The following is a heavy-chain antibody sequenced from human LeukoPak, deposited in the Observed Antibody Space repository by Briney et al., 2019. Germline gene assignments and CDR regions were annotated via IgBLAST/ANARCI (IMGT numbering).Heavy chain of an antibody. D-gene: IGHD3-3*01. CDR3: ATGYYEPFAT. Sequence: MSSETLPLTCTFSGASVSSYYWAWLRQTPGKGLEWIGYISDTGKTDSNPSLKSRVSISLGPANKQFSLRLRSVTAADSAVYYCATGYYEPFATWGPGILVTVSS. V-gene: IGHV4-59*02. CDR2: ISDTGKT. CDR1: GASVSSYY. J-gene: IGHJ5*02.